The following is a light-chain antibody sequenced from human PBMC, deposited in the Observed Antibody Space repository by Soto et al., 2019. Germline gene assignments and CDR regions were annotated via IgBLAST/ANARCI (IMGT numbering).Light chain of an antibody. J-gene: IGKJ1*01. V-gene: IGKV3-11*01. Sequence: EIVLTQSPATLSLSPGERATLSCRASQSVSSYLAWYQQKPGQAPRLLIYDASNRATGIPARFSGSGSGTDFTLTISSLEPEDFAVYYCQQRSSWPRTFGRGTKLEIK. CDR2: DAS. CDR1: QSVSSY. CDR3: QQRSSWPRT.